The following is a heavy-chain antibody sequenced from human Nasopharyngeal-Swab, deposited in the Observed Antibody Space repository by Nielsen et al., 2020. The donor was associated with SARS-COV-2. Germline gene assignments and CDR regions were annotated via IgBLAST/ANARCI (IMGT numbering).Heavy chain of an antibody. Sequence: AETLSLTCAVSGGSISSTNWWRWVRQPPGKGLEWIGEIYHSGSANYNPSLKSRVTISVDMSKNQFSLKLSSVTAADTAVYYCARSWNYGYYYGMDVWGQVTTVIVSS. J-gene: IGHJ6*02. D-gene: IGHD1-7*01. V-gene: IGHV4-4*02. CDR3: ARSWNYGYYYGMDV. CDR1: GGSISSTNW. CDR2: IYHSGSA.